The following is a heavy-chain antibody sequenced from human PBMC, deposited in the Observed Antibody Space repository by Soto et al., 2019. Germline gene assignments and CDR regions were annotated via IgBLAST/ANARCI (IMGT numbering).Heavy chain of an antibody. V-gene: IGHV1-69*01. J-gene: IGHJ6*02. CDR1: GGTFSSYA. Sequence: QVQLVQSGAEVKKPGSSVKVSCKASGGTFSSYAISWVRQAPGQGLEWMGGIIPIFGTANYAQKFQGRVTITADESTSTAYMELRSLRSEDTAVYYCARDTPLVSRYYYYGMDVWGQGTTVTVSS. CDR2: IIPIFGTA. CDR3: ARDTPLVSRYYYYGMDV.